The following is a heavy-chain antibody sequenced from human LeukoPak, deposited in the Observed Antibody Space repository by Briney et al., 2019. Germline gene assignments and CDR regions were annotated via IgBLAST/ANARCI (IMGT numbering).Heavy chain of an antibody. CDR3: ARQGVVTLFDY. CDR2: IGGSGGST. J-gene: IGHJ4*02. CDR1: GFTFSSYA. D-gene: IGHD3-22*01. Sequence: GGSLRLSCAASGFTFSSYAMSWVRQAPGKGLEWVSAIGGSGGSTYYADSVKGRFTISRDNSKNTLYLQMNSLRAEDTAVYYCARQGVVTLFDYWGQGTLVTVSS. V-gene: IGHV3-23*01.